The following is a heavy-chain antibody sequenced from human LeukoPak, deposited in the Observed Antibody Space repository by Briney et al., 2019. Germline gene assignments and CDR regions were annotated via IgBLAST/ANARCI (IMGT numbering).Heavy chain of an antibody. CDR3: ARGGGYCSSTSCSHGGMDV. V-gene: IGHV1-8*01. CDR1: GYTFTSYD. D-gene: IGHD2-2*01. CDR2: MNPNSGNT. Sequence: GASVKVSCKASGYTFTSYDINCVRQATGQGLEWMEWMNPNSGNTGYAQKFQGRVTMTRNTSISTAYMELSSLRSEDTAVYYCARGGGYCSSTSCSHGGMDVWGQGTTVTVSS. J-gene: IGHJ6*02.